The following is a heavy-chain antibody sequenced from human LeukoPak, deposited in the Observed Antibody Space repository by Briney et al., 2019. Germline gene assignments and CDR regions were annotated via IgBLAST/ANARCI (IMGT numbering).Heavy chain of an antibody. D-gene: IGHD3-10*01. Sequence: ASVTVSFKCSVYTFTIYGISWVRQAPGEGREWMGWISGYNGNTNYAQKVQGRVTMTTHTSTRTAYMALRSLRSDDTAVYYCARPNYPGGSGSYGGTTWFDPWGQGTLVTVSS. CDR1: VYTFTIYG. V-gene: IGHV1-18*01. CDR3: ARPNYPGGSGSYGGTTWFDP. J-gene: IGHJ5*02. CDR2: ISGYNGNT.